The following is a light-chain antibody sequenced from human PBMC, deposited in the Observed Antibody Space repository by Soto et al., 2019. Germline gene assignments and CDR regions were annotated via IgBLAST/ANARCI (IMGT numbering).Light chain of an antibody. CDR1: QSIITY. CDR2: AAS. Sequence: IQMSQSPSSLSAWLGDRVTLNCRASQSIITYLNWYQQKPGKAPNIMIYAASSLQSGVPSRFSGSGSGTDCTLTINSLQTEDFATYYCHQSYRAPRPLAQGTKVDIK. J-gene: IGKJ1*01. V-gene: IGKV1-39*01. CDR3: HQSYRAPRP.